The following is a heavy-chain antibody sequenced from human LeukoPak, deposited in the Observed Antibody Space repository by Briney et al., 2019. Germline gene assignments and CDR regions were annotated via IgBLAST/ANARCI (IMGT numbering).Heavy chain of an antibody. CDR3: AKDRSIGTYYTFDS. V-gene: IGHV3-30*02. J-gene: IGHJ4*02. CDR2: IRYDGSNK. CDR1: GFTFRSYG. D-gene: IGHD1-26*01. Sequence: GGSLRLSCAASGFTFRSYGMHWVRQAPGKGLEWVAFIRYDGSNKYYTDSDKGRFTISRDNSKNTLYLQMSSLTAKDTAVYYCAKDRSIGTYYTFDSWGQGTLVTVSS.